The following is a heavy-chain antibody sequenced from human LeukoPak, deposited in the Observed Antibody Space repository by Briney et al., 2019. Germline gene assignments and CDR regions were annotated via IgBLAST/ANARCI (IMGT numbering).Heavy chain of an antibody. CDR3: ARDLLDYYDNSGYYYTYYYYYMDV. V-gene: IGHV1-2*02. J-gene: IGHJ6*03. CDR2: INPNSGGT. Sequence: GASVKVSCKASRYTFTGYYMHWVRQAPGQGLEWMGWINPNSGGTNYAQKFRGRVTMTRDTSISTAYMELSRLRSDDTAVYYCARDLLDYYDNSGYYYTYYYYYMDVWGKGTTVTVSS. CDR1: RYTFTGYY. D-gene: IGHD3-22*01.